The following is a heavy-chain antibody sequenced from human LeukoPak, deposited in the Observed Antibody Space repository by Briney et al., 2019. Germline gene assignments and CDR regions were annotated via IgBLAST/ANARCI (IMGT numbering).Heavy chain of an antibody. CDR1: GGSFSGYY. J-gene: IGHJ4*02. CDR3: ARNLRWFYYFDY. V-gene: IGHV4-34*01. CDR2: IYHRGST. Sequence: SETLSLTCAVYGGSFSGYYWSWIRQPPGKGLEWIGEIYHRGSTSYNPSLKSRVAISVDTSKNQFSLKLSSVTAADTAVYYCARNLRWFYYFDYWGQGTLVTVSS. D-gene: IGHD4-23*01.